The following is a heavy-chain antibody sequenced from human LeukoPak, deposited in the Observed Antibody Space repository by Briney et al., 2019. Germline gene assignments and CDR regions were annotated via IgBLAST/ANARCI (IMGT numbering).Heavy chain of an antibody. V-gene: IGHV3-66*01. CDR3: ARAWSIAVAGGGGDDAFDI. J-gene: IGHJ3*02. CDR2: IYSGGST. CDR1: GFTVSSNY. D-gene: IGHD6-19*01. Sequence: GGSLRLSCAASGFTVSSNYMSWVRQAPGKGLEWVSVIYSGGSTYYADSVKGRFTISRDNSKNTLYLQMNSLRAEDTAVYYCARAWSIAVAGGGGDDAFDIWGQGTMVTVSS.